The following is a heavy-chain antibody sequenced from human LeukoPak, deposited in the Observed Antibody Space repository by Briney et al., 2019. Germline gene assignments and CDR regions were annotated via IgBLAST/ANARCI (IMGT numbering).Heavy chain of an antibody. CDR2: IYHSGST. D-gene: IGHD6-19*01. J-gene: IGHJ3*02. Sequence: PSQTLSLTCAVSGGSISSGGYSWSWIRQPPGKGLEWIGYIYHSGSTYYNPSLKSRVTISVDRSKNQFSLKLSSVTAADTAVYYCARDLGIAVADIWGQGTMVTVSS. CDR1: GGSISSGGYS. V-gene: IGHV4-30-2*01. CDR3: ARDLGIAVADI.